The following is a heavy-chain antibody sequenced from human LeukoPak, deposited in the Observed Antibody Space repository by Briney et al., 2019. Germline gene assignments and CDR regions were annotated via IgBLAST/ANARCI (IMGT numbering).Heavy chain of an antibody. CDR2: ISSSGSTI. CDR3: ARALLPRRILTAPDY. CDR1: GFTFSDYY. J-gene: IGHJ4*02. V-gene: IGHV3-11*04. D-gene: IGHD3-9*01. Sequence: GGSLRLSCAASGFTFSDYYMSWIRQAPGKGLEWVAYISSSGSTIYYADSVKGRFTISRDNAKNSLYLQMDSLRAEDTAVYYCARALLPRRILTAPDYWGQGTLATVSS.